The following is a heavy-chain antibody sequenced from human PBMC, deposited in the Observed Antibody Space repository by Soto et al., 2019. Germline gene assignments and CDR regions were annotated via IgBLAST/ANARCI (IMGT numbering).Heavy chain of an antibody. CDR2: IYYSGST. Sequence: SETLSLTCTVSGGSISSYYWSWIRQPPGKGLEWIGYIYYSGSTNYNPSLKSRVTISVDTSKNQFSLKLSSVTAAVTAVYYCARGSGSGWENWFDPWGQGTLVTVS. V-gene: IGHV4-59*01. D-gene: IGHD6-19*01. J-gene: IGHJ5*02. CDR1: GGSISSYY. CDR3: ARGSGSGWENWFDP.